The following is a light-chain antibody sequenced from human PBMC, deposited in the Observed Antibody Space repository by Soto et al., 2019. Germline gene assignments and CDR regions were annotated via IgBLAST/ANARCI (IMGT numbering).Light chain of an antibody. CDR3: AAWDDSLNGPV. V-gene: IGLV1-44*01. CDR1: SSNIGSRA. J-gene: IGLJ2*01. CDR2: SDI. Sequence: QTVVTQPRSTSGTPGQRVTISCSGSSSNIGSRAVNWYQHLPGTAPKLLIYSDIQRPSGVPDRFSGSKSGTSASLAISGLQSEDEADYYCAAWDDSLNGPVFGGGTKVTVL.